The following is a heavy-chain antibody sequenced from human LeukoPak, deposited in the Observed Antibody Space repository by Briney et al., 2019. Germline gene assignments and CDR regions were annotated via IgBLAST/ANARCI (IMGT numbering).Heavy chain of an antibody. CDR2: IYSGGST. J-gene: IGHJ4*02. CDR3: ASLSLGHY. CDR1: GFTFSNNY. Sequence: GGSLRLSCEASGFTFSNNYMSWVRQAPGKGLEWVSVIYSGGSTYYADSVKGRFTISRDTSKNTLSLQMNSLRAEDTAVYYCASLSLGHYWGQGTLVTVSS. D-gene: IGHD6-6*01. V-gene: IGHV3-53*01.